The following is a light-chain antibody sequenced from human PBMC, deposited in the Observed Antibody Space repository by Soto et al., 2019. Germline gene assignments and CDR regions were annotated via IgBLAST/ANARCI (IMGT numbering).Light chain of an antibody. CDR2: EVS. V-gene: IGLV2-14*01. CDR1: SSDVGGYNY. Sequence: QSALTQPASVSGSPGQSITISCTGTSSDVGGYNYVSWYQQHPGKAPKLIIYEVSHPPSGVSNRFSGSKSGNTASLTISGLQAEDEADYYCSSYTSSSNGVVFGVGTKVTVL. CDR3: SSYTSSSNGVV. J-gene: IGLJ2*01.